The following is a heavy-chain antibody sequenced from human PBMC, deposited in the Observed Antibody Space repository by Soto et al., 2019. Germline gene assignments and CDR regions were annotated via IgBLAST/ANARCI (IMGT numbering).Heavy chain of an antibody. Sequence: GGSLILSCAASGVTFSSYIMNWVRQAPGKGLEWVSSISSSSSYIYYADSVKGRFTISRDNAKNSLYLQMNSLRAEDTAVYYCARKRSQDAFDIWGQGTMVTVSS. J-gene: IGHJ3*02. D-gene: IGHD2-15*01. CDR3: ARKRSQDAFDI. V-gene: IGHV3-21*01. CDR1: GVTFSSYI. CDR2: ISSSSSYI.